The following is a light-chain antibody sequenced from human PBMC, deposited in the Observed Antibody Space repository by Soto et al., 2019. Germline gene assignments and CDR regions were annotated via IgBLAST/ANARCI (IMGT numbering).Light chain of an antibody. CDR3: QKYNSYSPPYA. Sequence: DSQMTQSPSTLSASVGDRVTITCRASQSISSWLAWYQQKPGKATKLLIYDASSLESGVPSRFSGSGYGTEFTLTISSLQPDDFATYYCQKYNSYSPPYAFGQGTKLEIK. J-gene: IGKJ2*01. CDR2: DAS. V-gene: IGKV1-5*01. CDR1: QSISSW.